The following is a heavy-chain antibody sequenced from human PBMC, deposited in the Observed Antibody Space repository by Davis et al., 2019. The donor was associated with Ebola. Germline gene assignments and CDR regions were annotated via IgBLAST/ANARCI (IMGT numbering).Heavy chain of an antibody. V-gene: IGHV1-3*01. CDR3: ARYQLLGYYFDY. CDR2: INAGNGNT. CDR1: GYTFTSYA. Sequence: ASVKVSCKASGYTFTSYAMHWVRQAPGQRLEWMGWINAGNGNTKYSQKFQGRVTITRDTSTSTVYMELSSLRSEDTAVYYCARYQLLGYYFDYWSQGTLVTVSS. D-gene: IGHD2-2*01. J-gene: IGHJ4*02.